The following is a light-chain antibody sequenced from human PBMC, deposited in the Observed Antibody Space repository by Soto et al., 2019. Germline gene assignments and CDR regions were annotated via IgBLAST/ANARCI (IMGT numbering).Light chain of an antibody. CDR1: QTVSTY. CDR3: QQRGNWPPT. V-gene: IGKV3-11*01. Sequence: PGDRATLSCRASQTVSTYLAWYQQKPGQPPRLLISDTSNRATGIPARFSGSGSGTDFTLTISRLEPEDFAAYYCQQRGNWPPTFGQGTKLEIK. CDR2: DTS. J-gene: IGKJ2*01.